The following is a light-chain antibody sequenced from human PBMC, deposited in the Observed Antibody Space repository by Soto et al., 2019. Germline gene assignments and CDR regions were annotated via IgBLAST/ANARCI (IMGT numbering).Light chain of an antibody. CDR1: QSISTY. V-gene: IGKV1-39*01. J-gene: IGKJ1*01. CDR2: AVS. CDR3: QLSYCIART. Sequence: DIQMTQSPSSLSASVGDRVTITCRASQSISTYLNWYQHKPGKAPKVLIYAVSSLQSGVLSRFSGSGSGTDFSFNISSLQPEDSATYFCQLSYCIARTFGQGIKVEIK.